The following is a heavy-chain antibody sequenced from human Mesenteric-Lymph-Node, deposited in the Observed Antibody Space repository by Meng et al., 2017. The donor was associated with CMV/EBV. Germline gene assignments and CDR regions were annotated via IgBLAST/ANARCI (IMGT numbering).Heavy chain of an antibody. CDR2: INPSDGNT. CDR1: GYTFTSHY. CDR3: ARAGNSWSDFDY. J-gene: IGHJ4*02. V-gene: IGHV1-46*01. Sequence: ASVKVSCKASGYTFTSHYMHWVRQAPGQGLEWMGIINPSDGNTNYAQRFQGRVTMTRDMSTTTVYMELSSLRSEDTAVFYCARAGNSWSDFDYWGQGTLVTVSS. D-gene: IGHD6-13*01.